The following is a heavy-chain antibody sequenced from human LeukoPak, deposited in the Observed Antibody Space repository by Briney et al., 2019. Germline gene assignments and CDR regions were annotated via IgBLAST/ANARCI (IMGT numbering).Heavy chain of an antibody. J-gene: IGHJ4*02. V-gene: IGHV3-30*04. CDR1: GFTLSSYP. Sequence: GGSLRLSCAASGFTLSSYPMHWVRQAPGKGLEWVALISFDGRNDYYADSVKGRITISRDNSKNTLYLQMSSLRPEDTAVYYCARERPGGSNSFHHWGQGTLVTVSS. D-gene: IGHD4-11*01. CDR2: ISFDGRND. CDR3: ARERPGGSNSFHH.